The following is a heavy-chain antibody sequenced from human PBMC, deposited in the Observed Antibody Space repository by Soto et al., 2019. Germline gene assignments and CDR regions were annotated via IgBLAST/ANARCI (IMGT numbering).Heavy chain of an antibody. CDR3: ARSYIGSYYFDY. CDR2: IYYSGST. J-gene: IGHJ4*02. CDR1: GGSISSGGYY. D-gene: IGHD1-26*01. Sequence: SETLSLTCTVSGGSISSGGYYWSWIRQHPGKGLEWIGYIYYSGSTYYNPSLKSRVTISVDTSKNQFSLKLSSVTAADTAVYYCARSYIGSYYFDYWGQGTLVTVSS. V-gene: IGHV4-31*03.